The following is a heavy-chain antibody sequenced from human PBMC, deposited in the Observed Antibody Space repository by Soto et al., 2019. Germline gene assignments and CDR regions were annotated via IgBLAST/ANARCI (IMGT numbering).Heavy chain of an antibody. J-gene: IGHJ4*02. CDR1: GGSISSGDYY. V-gene: IGHV4-4*02. D-gene: IGHD4-17*01. CDR3: ARYPGDYVVDS. CDR2: IHHIGTT. Sequence: SETLSLTCTVSGGSISSGDYYWSWVRQPPGKGLEWIGEIHHIGTTNYNPSLKSRVTISVDKSKNQFSLKLSSVTAADTAVYYCARYPGDYVVDSWGQGTLVTVSS.